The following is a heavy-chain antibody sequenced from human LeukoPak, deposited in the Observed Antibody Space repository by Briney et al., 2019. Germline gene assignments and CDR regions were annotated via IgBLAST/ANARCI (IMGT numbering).Heavy chain of an antibody. CDR3: ARGSGYSYGFTGRERTKSRLDY. Sequence: GGSLRLSCAASGFTFDDYGMSWVRQAPGKGLEWVSAISGSGGSTYYADSVKGRFTISRDNSKNTLYLQMNSLRAEDTAVYYCARGSGYSYGFTGRERTKSRLDYWGQGTLVTVSS. CDR2: ISGSGGST. J-gene: IGHJ4*02. D-gene: IGHD5-18*01. V-gene: IGHV3-23*01. CDR1: GFTFDDYG.